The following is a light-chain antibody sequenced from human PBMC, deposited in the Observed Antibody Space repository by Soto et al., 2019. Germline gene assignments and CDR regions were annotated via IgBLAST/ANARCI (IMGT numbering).Light chain of an antibody. CDR1: RSSIGAGYE. Sequence: VLTKPPSVSWAPGQRVTISWSGTRSSIGAGYEVHCYTHLPATAPDLVLSGTGDRPSGVPQRLSASKSSTSASLAITALQAEHEGHYYFLSYDKRVTASVFGTGTKGTVL. CDR2: GTG. J-gene: IGLJ1*01. CDR3: LSYDKRVTASV. V-gene: IGLV1-40*01.